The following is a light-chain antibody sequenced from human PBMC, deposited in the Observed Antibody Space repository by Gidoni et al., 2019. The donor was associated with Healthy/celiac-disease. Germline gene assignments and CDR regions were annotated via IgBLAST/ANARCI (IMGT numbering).Light chain of an antibody. J-gene: IGLJ3*02. CDR2: DVS. V-gene: IGLV2-14*03. CDR1: SSYVAGYNY. CDR3: SSYTSTSTSPV. Sequence: QSALTQPASVSGSPGQSTTLSCTGTSSYVAGYNYVSGYQQHPGKAPKLMIYDVSNRPSGFCDRFSGSESSNAASLTISGLQAEDEADYYCSSYTSTSTSPVFGGGTKLTVL.